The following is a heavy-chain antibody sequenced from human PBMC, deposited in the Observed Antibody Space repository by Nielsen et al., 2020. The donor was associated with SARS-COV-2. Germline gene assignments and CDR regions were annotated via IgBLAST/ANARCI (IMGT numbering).Heavy chain of an antibody. D-gene: IGHD3-10*01. V-gene: IGHV3-23*01. Sequence: WIRQPPGKGLEWVSAISGSGGSTYYADSVKGRFTISRDNSKNTLYLQMNSLRAEDTAVYYCAKDLRRITMVQGVMGGGMDVWGQGTTVTVSS. J-gene: IGHJ6*02. CDR2: ISGSGGST. CDR3: AKDLRRITMVQGVMGGGMDV.